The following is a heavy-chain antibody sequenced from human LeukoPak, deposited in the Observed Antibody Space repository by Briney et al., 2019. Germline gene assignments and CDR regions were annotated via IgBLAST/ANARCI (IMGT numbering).Heavy chain of an antibody. Sequence: SETLSLTCTVSGASISSYYWSWIRQPPGKGLEWIGYIYYSGSANYNPSLKSRVTISVDTSKNQFSLKLSSVTAADTAVYYCARHIYCTGDSCNRFDYWGQGTLVTVSS. CDR3: ARHIYCTGDSCNRFDY. CDR2: IYYSGSA. J-gene: IGHJ4*02. CDR1: GASISSYY. D-gene: IGHD2-15*01. V-gene: IGHV4-59*08.